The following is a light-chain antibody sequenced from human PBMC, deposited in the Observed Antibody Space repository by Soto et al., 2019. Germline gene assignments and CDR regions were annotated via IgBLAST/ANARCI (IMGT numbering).Light chain of an antibody. V-gene: IGKV1-5*03. CDR1: QTISSY. CDR3: QQYNSDPVT. J-gene: IGKJ4*01. Sequence: DIQMTQSPSALAGSVGDRVTITCRASQTISSYLAWYQQKPGKAPKLLIYAASTLQSGVPSRFSGSGSGTEFTLTISSLQPEDVAAYYCQQYNSDPVTFGGGTKVDIK. CDR2: AAS.